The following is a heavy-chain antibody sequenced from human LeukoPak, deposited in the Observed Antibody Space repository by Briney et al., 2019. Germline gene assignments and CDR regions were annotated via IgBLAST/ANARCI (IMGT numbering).Heavy chain of an antibody. CDR3: ARLPGRYCSGGSCYSDY. D-gene: IGHD2-15*01. V-gene: IGHV1-18*04. J-gene: IGHJ4*02. Sequence: ASVKVSCKASGYTFTSYYMHWVRQAPGQGLEWMGWISAYNGNTNYAQKLQGRVNMTTDTSTSRAYREVRSLRSDDTAVYYCARLPGRYCSGGSCYSDYWGQGTLVTVSS. CDR2: ISAYNGNT. CDR1: GYTFTSYY.